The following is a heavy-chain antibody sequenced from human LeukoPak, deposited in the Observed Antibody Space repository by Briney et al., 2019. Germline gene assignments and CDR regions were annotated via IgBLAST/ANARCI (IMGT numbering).Heavy chain of an antibody. CDR2: ISPSSGTM. J-gene: IGHJ4*02. CDR3: ARAAYSSSPDY. V-gene: IGHV3-48*02. Sequence: GRSLRLSCVASGVSFASYGINWVRQAPGKGLEWVSYISPSSGTMYYADSVEGRFTISRDSARNSLYLHMNSLRDEDTAVYYCARAAYSSSPDYWGQGTLVTVSS. CDR1: GVSFASYG. D-gene: IGHD6-13*01.